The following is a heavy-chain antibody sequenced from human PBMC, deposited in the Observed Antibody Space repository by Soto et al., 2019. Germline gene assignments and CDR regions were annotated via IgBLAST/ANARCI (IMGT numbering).Heavy chain of an antibody. CDR3: ARGCIAAAGAYYYYGMDV. Sequence: QVQLQQWGAGLLKPSETLSLTCAVYGGSFSGYYWSWIRQPPGKGLEWIGEINHSGSTNYNPSLKSRVTISVDTSKNQFSLKLSSVTAADTAVYYCARGCIAAAGAYYYYGMDVWGQGTTVTVSS. V-gene: IGHV4-34*01. CDR2: INHSGST. D-gene: IGHD6-13*01. J-gene: IGHJ6*02. CDR1: GGSFSGYY.